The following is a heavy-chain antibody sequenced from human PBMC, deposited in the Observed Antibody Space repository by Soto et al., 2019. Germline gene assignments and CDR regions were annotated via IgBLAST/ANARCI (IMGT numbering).Heavy chain of an antibody. D-gene: IGHD6-6*01. V-gene: IGHV3-48*02. Sequence: GGSLRLSCAASGFTFSSYSMSWVRQAPGKGLEWVSYISSSSSTIYYADSVKGRFTISRDNAKNSLYLQMNSLRDEDTAVYYCARYRAARDPAFGHWGQGTLVTVSS. CDR1: GFTFSSYS. CDR3: ARYRAARDPAFGH. CDR2: ISSSSSTI. J-gene: IGHJ4*02.